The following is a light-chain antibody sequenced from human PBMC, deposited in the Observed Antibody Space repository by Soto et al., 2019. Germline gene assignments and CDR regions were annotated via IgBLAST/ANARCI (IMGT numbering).Light chain of an antibody. CDR1: SSNIGNNY. Sequence: QSVLTQPPSVSAAPGQKVTISCSGSSSNIGNNYVSWYQQLPGTAPKLLIYENNKRPSGIPARFSGSKSGTSATLGITGLQTGDEADYYCGTWDSSLSAGVFGGVTKLTVL. V-gene: IGLV1-51*02. CDR2: ENN. CDR3: GTWDSSLSAGV. J-gene: IGLJ2*01.